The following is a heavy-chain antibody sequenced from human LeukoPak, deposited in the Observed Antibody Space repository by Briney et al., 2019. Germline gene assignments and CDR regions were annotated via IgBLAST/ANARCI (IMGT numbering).Heavy chain of an antibody. Sequence: SETLSLTCTVSGYSISSGYYWGWIRQPPGKGLEWIGSIYHSGSTYYNPSLKSRVTISVDTSKNQFSLKLSSVTAEDTAVYYCARVGYYDFWNGSFDAFDIWGQGTMVTVSS. CDR1: GYSISSGYY. CDR3: ARVGYYDFWNGSFDAFDI. CDR2: IYHSGST. D-gene: IGHD3-3*01. V-gene: IGHV4-38-2*02. J-gene: IGHJ3*02.